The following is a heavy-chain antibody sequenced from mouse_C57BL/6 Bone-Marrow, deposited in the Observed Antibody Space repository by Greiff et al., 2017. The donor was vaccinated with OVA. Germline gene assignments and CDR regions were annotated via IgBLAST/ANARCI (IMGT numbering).Heavy chain of an antibody. CDR1: GFNIKDDY. CDR2: IDPENGDT. V-gene: IGHV14-4*01. D-gene: IGHD2-3*01. Sequence: EVQLQQSGAELVRPEASVKLSCTASGFNIKDDYMHWVKQRPEQGLEWIGWIDPENGDTEYASKFQGKATITADTSSNTAYLQLSSLTSEDTAVYYCTTHRSIYDGYHWGQGTTLTVSS. J-gene: IGHJ2*01. CDR3: TTHRSIYDGYH.